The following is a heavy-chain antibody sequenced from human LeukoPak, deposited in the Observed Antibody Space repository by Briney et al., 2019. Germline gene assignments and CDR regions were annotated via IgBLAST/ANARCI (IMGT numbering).Heavy chain of an antibody. D-gene: IGHD2/OR15-2a*01. CDR2: ISGSGAST. V-gene: IGHV3-23*01. J-gene: IGHJ5*02. CDR1: GFTFTNYG. CDR3: AKDRTGSYFPPSCFDA. Sequence: PGGSLRLSCTVSGFTFTNYGMSWVRQAPGKGLEWVSTISGSGASTYFADSVKGRFAISRDNSKNTLYLQMNSLRAEDTAVYFCAKDRTGSYFPPSCFDAWGQGTLVTVSS.